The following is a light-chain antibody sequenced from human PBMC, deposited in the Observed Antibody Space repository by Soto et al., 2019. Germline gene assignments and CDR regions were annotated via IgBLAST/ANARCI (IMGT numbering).Light chain of an antibody. CDR2: GAS. CDR1: QSVSSGH. Sequence: DIVLTQSPGTLSLSPGERASLSCRASQSVSSGHLAWYQQKPGQAPRLLIYGASSRATGIPDRFSGSGSGTDFSLTISRLEAEDFAVYYCQQYGSSPRTFGQGTKVDIK. CDR3: QQYGSSPRT. V-gene: IGKV3-20*01. J-gene: IGKJ1*01.